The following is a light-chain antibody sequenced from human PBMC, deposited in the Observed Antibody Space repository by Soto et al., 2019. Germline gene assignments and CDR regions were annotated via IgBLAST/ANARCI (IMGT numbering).Light chain of an antibody. CDR1: QSVSTNY. Sequence: EIVLKKSPATLSLSHWERATLSCGASQSVSTNYLASYQQKPGLAHRILIYDASSRATGISDRFSGSVSGTDFTLTISRLEPEDFAVYYCQHFVNSLTWPFGQGTKVDI. J-gene: IGKJ1*01. CDR2: DAS. CDR3: QHFVNSLTWP. V-gene: IGKV3D-20*01.